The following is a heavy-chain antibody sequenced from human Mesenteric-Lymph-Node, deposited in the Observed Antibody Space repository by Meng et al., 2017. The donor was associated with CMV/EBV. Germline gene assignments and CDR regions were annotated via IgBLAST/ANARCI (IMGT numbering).Heavy chain of an antibody. V-gene: IGHV3-7*01. J-gene: IGHJ6*02. Sequence: GGSLRLSCTASGLTFSNFAMHWVRQAPGKGLEWVANIKQDGSEKYYVDSVKGRFTISRDNAKNSLYLQMNSLRAEDTAVYYCAGAPSYDFWSGYYRDYYYYGMDVWGQGTTVTVSS. CDR3: AGAPSYDFWSGYYRDYYYYGMDV. D-gene: IGHD3-3*01. CDR2: IKQDGSEK. CDR1: GLTFSNFA.